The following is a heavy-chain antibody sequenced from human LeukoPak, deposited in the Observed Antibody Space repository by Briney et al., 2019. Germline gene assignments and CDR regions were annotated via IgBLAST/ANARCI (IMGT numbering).Heavy chain of an antibody. CDR1: GYTFTSHG. CDR3: ARDVDTATDQINDY. V-gene: IGHV1-18*04. CDR2: VSTYNGNT. J-gene: IGHJ4*02. D-gene: IGHD5-18*01. Sequence: ASVKVSCKASGYTFTSHGISWVRQAPGQGLEWMGWVSTYNGNTNYVPKYQGRVTMTTDTSTSTAYMELRSLRSGDTAVYYCARDVDTATDQINDYWGQGTLVTVSS.